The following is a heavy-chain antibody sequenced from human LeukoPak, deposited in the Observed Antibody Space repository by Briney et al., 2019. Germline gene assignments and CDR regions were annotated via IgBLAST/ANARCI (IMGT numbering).Heavy chain of an antibody. CDR1: GGSFSGYY. D-gene: IGHD1-26*01. CDR3: ARGSLTLGATQVLDY. CDR2: TNHIGST. Sequence: PSETLSLTCAVYGGSFSGYYWSWNRQPPGKGREWIGETNHIGSTNYNPSLKRRSPISVDTSKNQSSLELSSVTAADTAVYYCARGSLTLGATQVLDYWGQGTLVTV. J-gene: IGHJ4*02. V-gene: IGHV4-34*01.